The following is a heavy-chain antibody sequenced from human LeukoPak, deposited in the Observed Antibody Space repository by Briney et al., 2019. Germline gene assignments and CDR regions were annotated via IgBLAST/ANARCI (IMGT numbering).Heavy chain of an antibody. J-gene: IGHJ4*02. CDR2: ISSSSSYI. Sequence: PGGSLRLSCAASGFIFSSYEMNWVRQAPGKGLEWVSSISSSSSYIYYADSVKGRFTISRDNAKNSLYLQMNSLRAEDTAVYYCARDLSPRIQLWLEQQLVPDFDYWGQGTLVTVSS. D-gene: IGHD6-13*01. CDR1: GFIFSSYE. CDR3: ARDLSPRIQLWLEQQLVPDFDY. V-gene: IGHV3-21*01.